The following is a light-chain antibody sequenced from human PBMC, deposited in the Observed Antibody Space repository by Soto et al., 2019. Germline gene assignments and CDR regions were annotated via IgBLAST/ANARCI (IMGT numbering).Light chain of an antibody. CDR3: QSYDSRLSAWM. V-gene: IGLV1-40*01. CDR1: NSNIGAGYD. CDR2: GSS. J-gene: IGLJ3*02. Sequence: QPVLTQPPSVSGAPGQRVTISCTGSNSNIGAGYDVHWYQQPPGAAPKLLIYGSSVRPSGVPDRFSGSKSGTSASLVITGLQAEDEADYYCQSYDSRLSAWMFGGGTKLTVL.